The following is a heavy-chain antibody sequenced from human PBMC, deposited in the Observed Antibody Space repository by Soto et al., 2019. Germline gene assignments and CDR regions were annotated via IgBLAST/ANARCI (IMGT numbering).Heavy chain of an antibody. CDR3: ARDRLGEFHPRKLDY. CDR1: GGSVSSGGYY. Sequence: SETLSLTCTVSGGSVSSGGYYWSWIRQHPGKGLEWIGYIYYSGSTYYNPSLKSRVTISVDTSKNQFSLKLSSVTAADTAVYYCARDRLGEFHPRKLDYWGQGTLVTVSS. J-gene: IGHJ4*02. V-gene: IGHV4-31*03. CDR2: IYYSGST. D-gene: IGHD3-10*01.